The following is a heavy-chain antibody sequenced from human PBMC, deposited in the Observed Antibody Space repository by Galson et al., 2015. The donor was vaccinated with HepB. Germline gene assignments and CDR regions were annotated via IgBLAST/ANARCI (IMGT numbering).Heavy chain of an antibody. V-gene: IGHV3-74*01. CDR3: ARDPVDYGDFLDYYYGMDV. CDR2: INSAGSST. J-gene: IGHJ6*02. D-gene: IGHD4-17*01. CDR1: GFTFSSYW. Sequence: SLRLSCEASGFTFSSYWMHWVRQAPGTGLVWVSRINSAGSSTSYADSVKGRFTISRDNAKNTLYLQMNSLRAEDTAVYYCARDPVDYGDFLDYYYGMDVWGQGTTVTVS.